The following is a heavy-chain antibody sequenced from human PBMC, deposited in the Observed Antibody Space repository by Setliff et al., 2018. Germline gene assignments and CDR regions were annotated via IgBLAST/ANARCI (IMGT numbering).Heavy chain of an antibody. CDR2: IYPGDSHT. D-gene: IGHD3-3*01. CDR3: ARQAISGSDAFDI. Sequence: ETLSLTCSVSGYSISSGYYWGWIRQPPGKGLEWMGIIYPGDSHTRYSPSFQGQVTISANKSILTAVLQWTYLKASDSAMYYCARQAISGSDAFDIWGQGTLVTVSS. V-gene: IGHV5-51*01. CDR1: GYSISSGYY. J-gene: IGHJ3*02.